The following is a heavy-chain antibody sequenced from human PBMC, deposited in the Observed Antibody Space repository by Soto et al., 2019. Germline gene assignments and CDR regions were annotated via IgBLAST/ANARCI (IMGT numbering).Heavy chain of an antibody. Sequence: SETLSLTCTVSGASLTSSSYYWDWVRQPPGKGLEWIGTIYYSGDTYYNPSLKSHVTISVDPSNNQFSLRLSSVTAADTALYFCAGGSGSYHCPDIGGQGALVTVSA. CDR2: IYYSGDT. V-gene: IGHV4-39*01. CDR3: AGGSGSYHCPDI. J-gene: IGHJ4*02. CDR1: GASLTSSSYY. D-gene: IGHD3-22*01.